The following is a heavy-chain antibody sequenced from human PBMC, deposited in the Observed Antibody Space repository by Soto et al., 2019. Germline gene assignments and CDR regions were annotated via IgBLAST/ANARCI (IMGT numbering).Heavy chain of an antibody. V-gene: IGHV4-38-2*02. Sequence: SETLSLTCTVSGYSISSGYYWGWIRQPPGKGLEWIGSIYHSGSTYYNPSLKSRVTISVDTSKNQFSLKLSSVTAADTAVYYCARGGIAVAGDAFDIWGQGTMVTVSS. CDR1: GYSISSGYY. CDR2: IYHSGST. J-gene: IGHJ3*02. D-gene: IGHD6-19*01. CDR3: ARGGIAVAGDAFDI.